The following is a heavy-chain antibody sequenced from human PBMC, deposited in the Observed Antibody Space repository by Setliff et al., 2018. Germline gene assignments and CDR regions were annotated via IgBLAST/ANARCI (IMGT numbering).Heavy chain of an antibody. J-gene: IGHJ4*02. CDR3: ARTGTYRYFDY. CDR2: VYYSGIA. Sequence: PSETLSLTCTVSGGSISTYYWSWIRQPPGKGLEWIGYVYYSGIANYSPSLKSRLTISVDTSKNQFSLKLRSVTAADTAVYYCARTGTYRYFDYWGQGTRVTVS. CDR1: GGSISTYY. V-gene: IGHV4-59*01. D-gene: IGHD1-1*01.